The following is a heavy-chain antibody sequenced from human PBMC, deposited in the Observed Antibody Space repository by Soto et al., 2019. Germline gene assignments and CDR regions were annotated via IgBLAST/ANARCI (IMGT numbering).Heavy chain of an antibody. CDR3: ARGSDGYIFLD. CDR2: IYYSGTT. V-gene: IGHV4-59*01. CDR1: AASISSDY. J-gene: IGHJ4*01. Sequence: SETLSLTCAVSAASISSDYWSWIRQPPGKGLEWLGYIYYSGTTNYNPSLKSRLSMSVATSKKQFSLRLSSVTAADTAVYYYARGSDGYIFLDWGHGTLVTVSS. D-gene: IGHD3-9*01.